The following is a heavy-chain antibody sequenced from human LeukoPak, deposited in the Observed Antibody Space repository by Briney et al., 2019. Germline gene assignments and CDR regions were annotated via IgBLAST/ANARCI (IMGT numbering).Heavy chain of an antibody. V-gene: IGHV4-31*03. CDR3: ARSGGSYPFDY. Sequence: SETLSLTCTVSGGSISSGGYYWSWIRQHPGKGLEWIGDIYYIGSTYYNPSLKSRVTISVDTSKNQFSLKLSSVTAADRAVYYCARSGGSYPFDYWGKGTLVTVSS. D-gene: IGHD3-16*02. CDR1: GGSISSGGYY. CDR2: IYYIGST. J-gene: IGHJ4*02.